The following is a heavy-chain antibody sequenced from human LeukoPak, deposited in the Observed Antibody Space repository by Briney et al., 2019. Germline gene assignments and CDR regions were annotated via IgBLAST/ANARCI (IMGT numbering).Heavy chain of an antibody. Sequence: ASVRVSCKASGYTFTSYGISWVRQAPGQGLEWMGKINPSGGSTKYAQKFQGRVTMTRDTSTSTVYMEMSSLRSEDTAVYYCARGRSSWYFDLWGRGTLVTVSS. V-gene: IGHV1-46*01. D-gene: IGHD5/OR15-5a*01. CDR2: INPSGGST. J-gene: IGHJ2*01. CDR3: ARGRSSWYFDL. CDR1: GYTFTSYG.